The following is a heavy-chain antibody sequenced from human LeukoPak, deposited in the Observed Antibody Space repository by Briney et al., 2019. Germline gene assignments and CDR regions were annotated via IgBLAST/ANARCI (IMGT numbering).Heavy chain of an antibody. CDR3: AKGLTNGVPE. D-gene: IGHD2-8*01. J-gene: IGHJ4*02. CDR2: ISPSGDIT. V-gene: IGHV3-23*01. Sequence: GGSLRLSCAASGFTFSNHGMNWVRQAPGKGLEWVSGISPSGDITYYADSLKGRFTISRDNSKNTLYLQMNSLRAEDTAVYYCAKGLTNGVPEWGQGTLVTVSS. CDR1: GFTFSNHG.